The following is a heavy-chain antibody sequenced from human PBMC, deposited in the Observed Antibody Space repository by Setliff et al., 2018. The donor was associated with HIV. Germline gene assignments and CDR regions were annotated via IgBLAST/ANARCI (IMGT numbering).Heavy chain of an antibody. CDR1: GYTFTSYD. V-gene: IGHV1-8*03. Sequence: ASVKVSCKASGYTFTSYDINWVRQATGQGLEWMGWMNPNSGNTGYAQKFQGRVTITRNTSISTAYMELSSLRSDDTAVYFCARRSGYDAFDIWGQGTMVTVSS. CDR3: ARRSGYDAFDI. D-gene: IGHD3-3*01. CDR2: MNPNSGNT. J-gene: IGHJ3*02.